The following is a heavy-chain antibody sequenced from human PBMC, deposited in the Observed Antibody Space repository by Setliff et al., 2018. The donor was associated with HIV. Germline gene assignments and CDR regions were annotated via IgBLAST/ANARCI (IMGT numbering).Heavy chain of an antibody. CDR2: ISGHNGDT. D-gene: IGHD6-19*01. J-gene: IGHJ4*02. Sequence: GASVKVSCKASGYTFSRYDVTWVRQAPGQGLEWMGGISGHNGDTKYPQKFQGRVTITTDTSTSTAYMELRSLRSDDTAVYYCARDGFRPGYSSGWSDYWGQGTLVTVSS. CDR3: ARDGFRPGYSSGWSDY. CDR1: GYTFSRYD. V-gene: IGHV1-18*01.